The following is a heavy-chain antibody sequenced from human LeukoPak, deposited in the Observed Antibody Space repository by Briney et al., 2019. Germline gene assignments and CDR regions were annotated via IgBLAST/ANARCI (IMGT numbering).Heavy chain of an antibody. V-gene: IGHV5-51*01. CDR2: IYPGDSDT. J-gene: IGHJ4*02. CDR1: GSRFTSYW. CDR3: ARVGLHYYDSSGYYVGRYFDY. Sequence: GEPLQISCQGSGSRFTSYWIGWVRRLPGKGLEGMGIIYPGDSDTRYSPSFRGQVTISADKSISTSYLQWSSLKASDTAMYYCARVGLHYYDSSGYYVGRYFDYWGQGTLVTVSS. D-gene: IGHD3-22*01.